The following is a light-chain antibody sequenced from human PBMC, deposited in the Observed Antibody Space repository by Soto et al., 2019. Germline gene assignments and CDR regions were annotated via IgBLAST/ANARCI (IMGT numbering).Light chain of an antibody. CDR3: QQYGSATPIT. CDR1: ESVISIY. J-gene: IGKJ5*01. CDR2: GAS. V-gene: IGKV3-20*01. Sequence: EIVMTPPPFTVSLSTGERATLSCRAVESVISIYLAWWQQKPGQAPRLLIYGASSRATGIPDRVSGSGSGTDFTLTISRREPEDYAVYYCQQYGSATPITFGQGTRVDIK.